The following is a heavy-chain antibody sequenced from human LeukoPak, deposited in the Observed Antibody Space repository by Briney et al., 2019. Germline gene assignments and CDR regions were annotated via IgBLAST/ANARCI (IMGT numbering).Heavy chain of an antibody. V-gene: IGHV1-2*02. CDR1: GYTFTGYY. CDR3: ARAYYDFWSGFYWDYFDY. CDR2: VNPNSGGT. D-gene: IGHD3-3*01. J-gene: IGHJ4*02. Sequence: ASVKVSCKASGYTFTGYYMHWVRQAPGQGLEWMGWVNPNSGGTNYAQKFQGRVTMTRDTSISTAYMELSRLRSDDTAVYYCARAYYDFWSGFYWDYFDYWGQGTLVTVSS.